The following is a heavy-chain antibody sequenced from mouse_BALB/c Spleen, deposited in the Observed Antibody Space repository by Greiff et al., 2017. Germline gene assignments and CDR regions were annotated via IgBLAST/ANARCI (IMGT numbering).Heavy chain of an antibody. CDR3: ARQDFLYAMDY. J-gene: IGHJ4*01. CDR2: ISSGSSTI. Sequence: EVKVVESGGGLVQPGGSRKLSCAASGFTFSSFGMHWVRQAPEKGLEWVAYISSGSSTIYYADTVKGRFTISRDNPKNTLFLQMTSLRSEDTAMYYCARQDFLYAMDYWGQGTSVTVSS. V-gene: IGHV5-17*02. CDR1: GFTFSSFG.